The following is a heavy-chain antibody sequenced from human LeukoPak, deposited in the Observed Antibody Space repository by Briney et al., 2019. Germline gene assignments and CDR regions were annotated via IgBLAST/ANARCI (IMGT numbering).Heavy chain of an antibody. CDR1: GYSISSGYL. CDR2: TYHGGTT. V-gene: IGHV4-38-2*02. CDR3: AKGKQQLAYDSFDI. Sequence: SETLSLTCTVSGYSISSGYLWGWIRQPPGKGLEWIGSTYHGGTTYSNPSLKSRVIISEDTSKNNFSLKLTSVTAADTAIYYCAKGKQQLAYDSFDIWGQGTMVTVSS. J-gene: IGHJ3*02. D-gene: IGHD6-13*01.